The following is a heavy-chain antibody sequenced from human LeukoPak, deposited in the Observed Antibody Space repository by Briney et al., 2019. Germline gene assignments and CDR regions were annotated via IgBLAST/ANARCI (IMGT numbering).Heavy chain of an antibody. D-gene: IGHD6-6*01. CDR3: ARLVMGEYSSSSDFDY. Sequence: TPSETLSLTCTVSGGSISSSSYYWGWIRQPPGKGLEWIGSIYYSGSTYYNPSLKSRVTISVDTSKNQFSLKLSSVTAADTAAYYCARLVMGEYSSSSDFDYWGQGTLVTVSS. CDR1: GGSISSSSYY. CDR2: IYYSGST. V-gene: IGHV4-39*07. J-gene: IGHJ4*02.